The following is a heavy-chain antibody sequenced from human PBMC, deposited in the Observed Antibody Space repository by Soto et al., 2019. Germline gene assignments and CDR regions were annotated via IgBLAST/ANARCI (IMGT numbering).Heavy chain of an antibody. D-gene: IGHD2-15*01. J-gene: IGHJ4*02. V-gene: IGHV4-39*01. CDR2: IYYSGST. Sequence: SDTLSLTCTVSGGSISSSSDYWGWIRQPPGKGLEWIGSIYYSGSTYYNLSLKSRVTISVDTSKNQFSLKLSSVTAADTAVYYCARRSGWLASATADYWGQGTLVTVSS. CDR1: GGSISSSSDY. CDR3: ARRSGWLASATADY.